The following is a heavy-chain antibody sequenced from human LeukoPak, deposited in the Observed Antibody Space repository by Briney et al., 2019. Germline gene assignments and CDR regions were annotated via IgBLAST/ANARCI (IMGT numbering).Heavy chain of an antibody. D-gene: IGHD6-13*01. V-gene: IGHV3-66*01. Sequence: GGSLRLSCAASGFTVSSNYMSWVRQAPGKGLEWVSVIYSGGSTYYADSVKGRFTISRDNSKSTLYLQMNSLRAEDTAVYYCTFLQAAAGTGLDYWGQGTLVTVSS. CDR3: TFLQAAAGTGLDY. J-gene: IGHJ4*02. CDR2: IYSGGST. CDR1: GFTVSSNY.